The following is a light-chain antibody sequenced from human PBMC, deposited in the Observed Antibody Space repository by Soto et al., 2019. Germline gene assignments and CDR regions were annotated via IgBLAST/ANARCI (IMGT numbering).Light chain of an antibody. CDR1: TSNIGNNY. J-gene: IGLJ3*02. CDR2: DNN. V-gene: IGLV1-51*01. CDR3: GTWDSSLSLWV. Sequence: QSVLTQPPSVSAAPGQRVTISCSGSTSNIGNNYLSWYQQLPGTAPKLLIYDNNKRPSGIPDRFSGSKSGASATMGITGLQTGDEGDYYCGTWDSSLSLWVFGGGTQLTVL.